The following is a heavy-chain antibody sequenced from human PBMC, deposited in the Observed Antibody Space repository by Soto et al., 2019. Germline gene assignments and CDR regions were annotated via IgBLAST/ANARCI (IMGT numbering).Heavy chain of an antibody. J-gene: IGHJ3*02. Sequence: RGESLKISCKGSGYSFTSYWISWVRQMPGKGLEWMGRIDPSDSYTNYSPSFQGHVTISADKSISTAYLQWSSLKASDTAMYYCARHLSTPFYDFWSGYYLAVAFDIWGQGTMVTV. CDR2: IDPSDSYT. CDR3: ARHLSTPFYDFWSGYYLAVAFDI. V-gene: IGHV5-10-1*01. D-gene: IGHD3-3*01. CDR1: GYSFTSYW.